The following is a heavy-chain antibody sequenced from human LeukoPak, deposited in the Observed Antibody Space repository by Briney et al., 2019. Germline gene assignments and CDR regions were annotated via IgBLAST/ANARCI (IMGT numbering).Heavy chain of an antibody. J-gene: IGHJ6*03. D-gene: IGHD6-13*01. V-gene: IGHV1-2*02. CDR1: RYTFTGYY. Sequence: ASVKVSCKASRYTFTGYYMHWVRQAPGQGLEWMGWINPNSGGTNYAQKFQGRVTMTRDTSISTAYMELSRLRSDDTAVYYCARGAAANYYYYYYMDVWGKGTTVTVSS. CDR2: INPNSGGT. CDR3: ARGAAANYYYYYYMDV.